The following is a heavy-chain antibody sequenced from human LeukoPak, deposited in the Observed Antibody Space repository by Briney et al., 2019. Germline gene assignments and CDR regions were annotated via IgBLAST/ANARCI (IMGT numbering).Heavy chain of an antibody. D-gene: IGHD3-10*01. CDR3: ARAFYYGSGSYYND. CDR2: ISAYNGNT. V-gene: IGHV1-18*01. CDR1: GYTFTSYG. J-gene: IGHJ4*02. Sequence: ASVKVSCKTSGYTFTSYGISWVRQAPGQGLEWMGWISAYNGNTNYAQKLQGRVSMTTDTTTSTAYMELRSLRSDDTAVYYCARAFYYGSGSYYNDWGQGTLVTVSS.